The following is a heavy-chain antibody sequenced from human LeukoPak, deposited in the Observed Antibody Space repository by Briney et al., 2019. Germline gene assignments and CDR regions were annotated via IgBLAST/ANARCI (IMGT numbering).Heavy chain of an antibody. J-gene: IGHJ4*02. CDR3: ARDERGIDY. CDR1: GFTFNSYP. Sequence: GGSLRLSCSASGFTFNSYPVHWVRQAPGKGLEYVSGISRNGGSTYYADSVRGRFTISRDNAKGSVLLQMNSLRADDTAVYYCARDERGIDYWGQGTLVTVSS. D-gene: IGHD6-13*01. CDR2: ISRNGGST. V-gene: IGHV3-64*04.